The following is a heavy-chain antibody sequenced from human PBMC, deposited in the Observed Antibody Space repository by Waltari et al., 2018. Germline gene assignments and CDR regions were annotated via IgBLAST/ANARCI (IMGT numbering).Heavy chain of an antibody. V-gene: IGHV3-20*04. CDR2: INWDGGST. CDR1: GFTFDDYG. D-gene: IGHD3-16*01. Sequence: EVQLVESGGGVVRPGGSLRLSCEASGFTFDDYGMTWVRQAPGKGLEWVSGINWDGGSTGYADSVKGRFTISRDNAKNSLYLQMNSLRAEDTALYYCAKSLGPLDAFDIWGQGTMVTVSS. J-gene: IGHJ3*02. CDR3: AKSLGPLDAFDI.